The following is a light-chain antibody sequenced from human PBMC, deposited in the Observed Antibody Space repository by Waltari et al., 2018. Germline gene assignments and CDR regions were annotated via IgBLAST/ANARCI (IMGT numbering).Light chain of an antibody. CDR3: QQYYDSPLT. V-gene: IGKV4-1*01. Sequence: DIVMTQSPDSLAVSLGERATINCKSSESVLFSSRNKNHLAWYQQKPGHPPKLLLYWASTRESGVPGRFSGSGSGTDFTLTISSLQAEDVAIYYCQQYYDSPLTFGGGTKVEIK. J-gene: IGKJ4*01. CDR2: WAS. CDR1: ESVLFSSRNKNH.